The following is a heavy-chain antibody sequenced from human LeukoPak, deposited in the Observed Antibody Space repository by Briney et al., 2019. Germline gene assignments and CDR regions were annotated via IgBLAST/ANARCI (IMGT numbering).Heavy chain of an antibody. CDR3: AREGDCSSTSCYEDYYYGMDV. Sequence: ASVKVSCKASGYTFTSYGISWVRQAPGQGLEWMGWISAYNGNTNYAQKFQGRVTITADESTSTAYMELSSLRSEDTAVYYCAREGDCSSTSCYEDYYYGMDVWGQGTTVTVSS. CDR1: GYTFTSYG. J-gene: IGHJ6*02. D-gene: IGHD2-2*01. V-gene: IGHV1-18*01. CDR2: ISAYNGNT.